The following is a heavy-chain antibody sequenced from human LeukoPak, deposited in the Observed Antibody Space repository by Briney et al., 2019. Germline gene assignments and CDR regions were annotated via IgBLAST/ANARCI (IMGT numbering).Heavy chain of an antibody. J-gene: IGHJ5*02. Sequence: GASVKVSCKASGDTFARSTVSWLRQAPGQGLEWMGGIIPKFGSTNYAQKLQGRLTVTADESTGTAYMELISLTSDDTAYYFCASHPSSSWFAIYFRSWGQGSLVTVSS. V-gene: IGHV1-69*01. D-gene: IGHD6-13*01. CDR3: ASHPSSSWFAIYFRS. CDR1: GDTFARST. CDR2: IIPKFGST.